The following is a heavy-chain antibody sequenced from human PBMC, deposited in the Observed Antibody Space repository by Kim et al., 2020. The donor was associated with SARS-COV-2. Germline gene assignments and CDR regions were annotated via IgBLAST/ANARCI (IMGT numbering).Heavy chain of an antibody. D-gene: IGHD2-15*01. Sequence: ASVKVSCKTSGHFFTRDSIHWVRQAPGQGLEWMGGIDCGNGNTKYSPKFHGRVTFTTDTSASTAYMELSSLRSEDSAVYFCLGGYYFDYWGRGTLITVSS. CDR2: IDCGNGNT. CDR1: GHFFTRDS. V-gene: IGHV1-3*01. J-gene: IGHJ4*02. CDR3: LGGYYFDY.